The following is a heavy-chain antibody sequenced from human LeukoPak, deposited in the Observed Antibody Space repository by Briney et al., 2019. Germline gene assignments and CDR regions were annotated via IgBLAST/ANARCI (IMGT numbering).Heavy chain of an antibody. CDR3: ASRGEYYDYVWGSYRSPDY. D-gene: IGHD3-16*02. Sequence: GSLRLSCAASGFTFSSYAMSWVRQAPGKGLEWIGSIYYSGSTYYNPSLKSRVTISVDTSKNQFSLKLSSVTAADTAVYYCASRGEYYDYVWGSYRSPDYWGQGTLVTVSS. CDR2: IYYSGST. V-gene: IGHV4-39*01. CDR1: GFTFSSYA. J-gene: IGHJ4*02.